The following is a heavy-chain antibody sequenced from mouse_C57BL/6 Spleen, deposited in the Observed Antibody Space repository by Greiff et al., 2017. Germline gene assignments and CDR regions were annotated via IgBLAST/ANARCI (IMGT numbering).Heavy chain of an antibody. Sequence: EVQLVESGEGLVKPGGSLKLSCAASGFTFSSYAMYWVRQTPEKGLEWVAYISSGGDYIYYADTVKGRFTISRDKADHTLYLQMSSLKSEDTAMYYCTRVDGYLFDYWGQGTLVTVSA. V-gene: IGHV5-9-1*02. CDR1: GFTFSSYA. CDR3: TRVDGYLFDY. D-gene: IGHD2-3*01. J-gene: IGHJ3*01. CDR2: ISSGGDYI.